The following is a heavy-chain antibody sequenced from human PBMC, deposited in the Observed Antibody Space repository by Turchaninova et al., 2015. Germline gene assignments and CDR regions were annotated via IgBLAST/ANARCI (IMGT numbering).Heavy chain of an antibody. CDR2: IYYSGRA. CDR3: ARGITRRRYFDL. D-gene: IGHD2-2*01. CDR1: GDSISSGDFY. Sequence: QVQLQESGPGLVKPSQTLSLTCTVSGDSISSGDFYWSWVRQPPGKGLEWIGYIYYSGRAYYNPSLTSRLTISVDTSKNQCSLRLTSVTATDTAVYYCARGITRRRYFDLWGRGTLVAVSS. V-gene: IGHV4-30-4*08. J-gene: IGHJ2*01.